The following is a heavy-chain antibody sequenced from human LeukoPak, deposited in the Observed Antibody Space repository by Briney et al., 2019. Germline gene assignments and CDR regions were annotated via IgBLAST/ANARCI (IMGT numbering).Heavy chain of an antibody. Sequence: SQTLSLTCAISGDSVSSNSATWNWLRQSPSIGLEWLVRTYYRSKWYNDYAESLKSRITINPDSSNNQFSLQLISVTPEDTAGYYCARDGVSWYYFYFWGQGTLVTVSS. J-gene: IGHJ4*02. D-gene: IGHD6-13*01. CDR1: GDSVSSNSAT. CDR2: TYYRSKWYN. CDR3: ARDGVSWYYFYF. V-gene: IGHV6-1*01.